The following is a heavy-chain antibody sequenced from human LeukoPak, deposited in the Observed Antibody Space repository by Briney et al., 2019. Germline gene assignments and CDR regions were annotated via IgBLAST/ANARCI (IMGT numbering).Heavy chain of an antibody. D-gene: IGHD5-12*01. V-gene: IGHV3-30*02. Sequence: GGFLRLSCAASGFTFSSYGMHWVRQAPGKGLEWVAYIRYDGGNQYYADSVKGRFTISRDNSKNTLYLQLNSLRAEDTAVYYCAKKGGLHDYFDYWGQGTLVTVSS. J-gene: IGHJ4*02. CDR2: IRYDGGNQ. CDR1: GFTFSSYG. CDR3: AKKGGLHDYFDY.